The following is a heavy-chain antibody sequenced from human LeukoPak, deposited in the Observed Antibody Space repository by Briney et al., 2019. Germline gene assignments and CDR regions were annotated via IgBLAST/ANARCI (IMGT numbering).Heavy chain of an antibody. D-gene: IGHD7-27*01. Sequence: SVKVSCKASGGAFSSYAISWVRQAPGQGLEWMGGIIPIFGTANYAQKFQGRVTITADESTSTAYMELSSLRSEDTAVYYCASASGHGCGNWGCPFDYWGQGTLVTVSS. CDR3: ASASGHGCGNWGCPFDY. CDR2: IIPIFGTA. CDR1: GGAFSSYA. V-gene: IGHV1-69*13. J-gene: IGHJ4*02.